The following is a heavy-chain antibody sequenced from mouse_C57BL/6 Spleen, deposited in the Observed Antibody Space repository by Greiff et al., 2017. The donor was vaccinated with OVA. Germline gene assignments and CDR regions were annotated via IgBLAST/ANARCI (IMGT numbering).Heavy chain of an antibody. D-gene: IGHD2-1*01. CDR2: IAPSDSCT. CDR3: ARLDYGNYGYFDY. Sequence: QVQLQQPGAELVMPGASVKLSCKASGYTFTSYWMHWVKQRPGQGLEWIGEIAPSDSCTTYNQQFKGKYTLTVDKSSRTAYMQLSRRTSEDSAVYNCARLDYGNYGYFDYWGQGTTLTVSS. J-gene: IGHJ2*01. V-gene: IGHV1-69*01. CDR1: GYTFTSYW.